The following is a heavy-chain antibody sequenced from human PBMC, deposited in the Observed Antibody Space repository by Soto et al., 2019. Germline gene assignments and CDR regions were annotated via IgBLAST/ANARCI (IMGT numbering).Heavy chain of an antibody. Sequence: GGSRRLSCAASGFTFSNAWMSGVRQAPGKGLEWVGRSKSKTDGGTTDYAAPVKGRFTISRDDSKNTLYLQMNSLKTEDTAVYSCTTDGTYYYDSSGYYPIDYWGQGPLVTVYS. D-gene: IGHD3-22*01. CDR2: SKSKTDGGTT. CDR3: TTDGTYYYDSSGYYPIDY. CDR1: GFTFSNAW. J-gene: IGHJ4*02. V-gene: IGHV3-15*01.